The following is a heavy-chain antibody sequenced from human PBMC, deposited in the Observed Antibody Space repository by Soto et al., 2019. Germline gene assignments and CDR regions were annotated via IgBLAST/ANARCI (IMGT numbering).Heavy chain of an antibody. CDR3: ARGHSIFYGMDV. J-gene: IGHJ6*02. D-gene: IGHD2-21*01. Sequence: QVQLVESGGGLVKPGGSLRLSCAASGFTFSDYYMNWIRQAPGKGLEWVSYISSSGTTIYYADSVKGRFTISRDNAKNSLFLQMNSLRAEDTALYFCARGHSIFYGMDVWGQGTTVTVSS. CDR1: GFTFSDYY. CDR2: ISSSGTTI. V-gene: IGHV3-11*01.